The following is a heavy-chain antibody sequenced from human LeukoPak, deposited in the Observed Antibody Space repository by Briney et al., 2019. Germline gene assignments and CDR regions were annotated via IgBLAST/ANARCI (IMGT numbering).Heavy chain of an antibody. CDR2: ISSSSSYI. CDR1: GFXFSSYS. V-gene: IGHV3-21*01. J-gene: IGHJ4*02. Sequence: GGSLRLSCAASGFXFSSYSINWVRQAPGKGLEWVSSISSSSSYIYYADSVKGRFTISRDNAKNSLYLQMNSLRAEDTAVYYCARGGYSYGPLFDYWGQGTLVTVSS. CDR3: ARGGYSYGPLFDY. D-gene: IGHD5-18*01.